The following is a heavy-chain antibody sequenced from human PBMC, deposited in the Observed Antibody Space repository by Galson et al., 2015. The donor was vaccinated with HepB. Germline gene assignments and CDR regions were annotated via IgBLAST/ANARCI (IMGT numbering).Heavy chain of an antibody. Sequence: CAISGDRVSSNYAVWNWIRQSPSRGLEWLGRTYYRSKWIYDYAESVKSRITITPDTSKNLVSLQLHSVIPEDAAVYYCAYGVDVWGQGTTVTVSS. V-gene: IGHV6-1*01. J-gene: IGHJ6*02. CDR2: TYYRSKWIY. CDR3: AYGVDV. CDR1: GDRVSSNYAV.